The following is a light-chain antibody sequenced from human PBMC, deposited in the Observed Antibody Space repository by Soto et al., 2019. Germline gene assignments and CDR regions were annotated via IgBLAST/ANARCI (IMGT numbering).Light chain of an antibody. CDR3: QHSYATPA. J-gene: IGKJ5*01. V-gene: IGKV1-39*01. Sequence: DIQMTQSPSSLSASVGDRVTITCRASQTISSPLSWYQQKPGKVPELLIYATSRLQSGVPSSLSGSRSGTDFTLTISSMQPEDSATYYCQHSYATPAFGHGTRLEIK. CDR1: QTISSP. CDR2: ATS.